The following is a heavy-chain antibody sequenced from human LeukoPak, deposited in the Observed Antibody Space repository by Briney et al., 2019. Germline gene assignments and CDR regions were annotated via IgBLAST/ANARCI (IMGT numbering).Heavy chain of an antibody. CDR1: GFTFSSYS. Sequence: GGSLRLSCAASGFTFSSYSMNWVRQAPGKGLEWVSSISSSSSYIYYADSVKGRFTISRGNAKNSLYLQMNSLRAEDTAVYYCARTGHPGYSSSWYNYYYMDVWGKGTTVTVSS. J-gene: IGHJ6*03. CDR2: ISSSSSYI. CDR3: ARTGHPGYSSSWYNYYYMDV. V-gene: IGHV3-21*01. D-gene: IGHD6-13*01.